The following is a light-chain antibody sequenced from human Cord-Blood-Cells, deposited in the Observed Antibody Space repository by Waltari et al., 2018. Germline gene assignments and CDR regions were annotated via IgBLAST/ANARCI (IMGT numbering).Light chain of an antibody. V-gene: IGLV2-23*01. CDR1: CSYVGSYIG. J-gene: IGLJ3*02. Sequence: QSALTHPASASGSPGQSSTLSCTATCSYVGSYIGVSWYQQHPGKAPKHMVYEGSKRPSGVSNRFSGSKSGNTASLTISGLQAEDEADYYCCSYAGSSTSWVFGGGTKLTVL. CDR2: EGS. CDR3: CSYAGSSTSWV.